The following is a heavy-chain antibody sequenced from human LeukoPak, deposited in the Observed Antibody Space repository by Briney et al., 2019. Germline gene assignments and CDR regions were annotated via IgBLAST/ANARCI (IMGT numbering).Heavy chain of an antibody. J-gene: IGHJ5*02. CDR1: GFTFSSYA. D-gene: IGHD1-26*01. Sequence: GGSLRLSCSASGFTFSSYAMYWVRQAPGKGLEYVSAISSNVVSTYYADSVKGRFTISRDNSKNTLYLQMTSLRDEDTAVYYCVKEAVGGAKGWFDPWGQGTLVTVSS. CDR2: ISSNVVST. V-gene: IGHV3-64D*06. CDR3: VKEAVGGAKGWFDP.